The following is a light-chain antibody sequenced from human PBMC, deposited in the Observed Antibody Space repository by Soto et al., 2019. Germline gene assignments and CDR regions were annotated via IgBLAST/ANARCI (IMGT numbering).Light chain of an antibody. V-gene: IGKV3-20*01. CDR3: QQYENSPPSYT. CDR2: GAS. CDR1: QSLTSSY. Sequence: ELVLTQSPGTLSLSPGERATLSCRASQSLTSSYLAWYQQKPGQAPRLLIYGASSRATGIPDRFSGTGSGTDFTLNISRLEPEDFAVYYCQQYENSPPSYTFGQGTKLEIK. J-gene: IGKJ2*01.